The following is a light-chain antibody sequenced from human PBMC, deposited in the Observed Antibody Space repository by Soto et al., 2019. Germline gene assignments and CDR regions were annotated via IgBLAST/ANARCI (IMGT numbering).Light chain of an antibody. CDR1: QSLVYSDGVTY. J-gene: IGKJ3*01. V-gene: IGKV2-30*01. Sequence: DVVMTQCPLSLPVTLGQPASISCRSSQSLVYSDGVTYLNWFNQRPGQSQRRLIYKVSNRDSGVLDRFRGSRSGTYFSTKISRVEAEDVGDYFCLQFTHWPLTCGPGTRVDIK. CDR3: LQFTHWPLT. CDR2: KVS.